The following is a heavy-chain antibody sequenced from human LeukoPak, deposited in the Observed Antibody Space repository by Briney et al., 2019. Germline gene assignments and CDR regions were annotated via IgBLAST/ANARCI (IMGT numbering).Heavy chain of an antibody. V-gene: IGHV4-30-4*01. Sequence: SETLSLTCAVYGGSFSDYYWSWIRQPPGKGLEWIGYIYYSGSTYYNPSLKSRVTISVDTSKNQFSLKLSSVTAADTAVYYCAREAAAPFDWFDPWGQVTLVTVSS. CDR3: AREAAAPFDWFDP. CDR1: GGSFSDYY. J-gene: IGHJ5*02. CDR2: IYYSGST. D-gene: IGHD6-13*01.